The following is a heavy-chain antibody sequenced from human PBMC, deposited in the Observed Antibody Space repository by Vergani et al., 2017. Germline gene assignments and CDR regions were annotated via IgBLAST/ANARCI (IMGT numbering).Heavy chain of an antibody. CDR1: GFTFGNYA. CDR3: VRDVRVSRT. Sequence: EVQLVESGGGLVQPGRSLRLSCVGSGFTFGNYAMHWVRQAPGKGLEWVSGISWNSAVADSADSVKGRFTISRDNAKNSLYLDMSSLRAEDTAVYYCVRDVRVSRTWGQGTLVAVSS. J-gene: IGHJ3*01. V-gene: IGHV3-9*01. CDR2: ISWNSAVA.